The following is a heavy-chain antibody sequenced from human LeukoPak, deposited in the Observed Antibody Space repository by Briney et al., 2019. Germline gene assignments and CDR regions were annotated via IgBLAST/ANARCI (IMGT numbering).Heavy chain of an antibody. CDR3: ARRILEMATIHAFDI. CDR2: IIPIFGTA. J-gene: IGHJ3*02. D-gene: IGHD5-24*01. V-gene: IGHV1-69*05. Sequence: ASVKVSCKASGGTFSSYAISWVRQAPGQGLEWMGGIIPIFGTASYAQKFQGRVTITTDESTSTAYMELSSLRSEDTAVYYCARRILEMATIHAFDIWGQGTMVTVSS. CDR1: GGTFSSYA.